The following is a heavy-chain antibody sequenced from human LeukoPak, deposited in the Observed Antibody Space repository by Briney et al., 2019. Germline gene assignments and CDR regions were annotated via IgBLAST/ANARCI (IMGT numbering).Heavy chain of an antibody. CDR3: ARDLYRIVVVPHYFDY. CDR2: ISSSSSYI. V-gene: IGHV3-21*01. J-gene: IGHJ4*02. D-gene: IGHD3-22*01. Sequence: GGSLRLSCAASGFTFSSYSMNWVRQAPGKGLEWVSSISSSSSYIYYADSVKGRFTISRDNAENSLSLQMNSLRAEDTAVYYCARDLYRIVVVPHYFDYWGQGTLVTVSS. CDR1: GFTFSSYS.